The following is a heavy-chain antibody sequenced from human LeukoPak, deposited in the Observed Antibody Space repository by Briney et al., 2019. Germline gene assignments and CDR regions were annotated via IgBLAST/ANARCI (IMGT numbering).Heavy chain of an antibody. CDR1: GFTFSSYA. V-gene: IGHV3-23*01. CDR2: VSGSAGTT. D-gene: IGHD2-2*01. CDR3: ARTPLVRYFDS. Sequence: GGSLRLSCAASGFTFSSYAMSWVRQARGKGPEWVSAVSGSAGTTYYADSVKGRFTISRDNSKNTLYLQMNSLRAEDTALYYCARTPLVRYFDSWGQGTLVTVSS. J-gene: IGHJ4*02.